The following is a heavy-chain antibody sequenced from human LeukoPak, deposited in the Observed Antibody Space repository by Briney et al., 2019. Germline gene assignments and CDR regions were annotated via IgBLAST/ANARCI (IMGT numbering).Heavy chain of an antibody. CDR2: IKKDGSLK. CDR3: VSLRVSTVRDSFDL. Sequence: GSLRLSCAASGFAFGIYLMTWVRQAPGEGLEWVANIKKDGSLKQYVDAVRGRFTVSRDNAKNSLYLQMNSLRADDAALYYCVSLRVSTVRDSFDLWGQGTMVTVSS. CDR1: GFAFGIYL. D-gene: IGHD3-10*01. V-gene: IGHV3-7*01. J-gene: IGHJ3*01.